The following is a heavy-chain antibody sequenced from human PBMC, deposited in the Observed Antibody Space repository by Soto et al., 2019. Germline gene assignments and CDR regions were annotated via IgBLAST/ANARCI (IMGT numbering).Heavy chain of an antibody. CDR3: ARDGGVYDYSPFDY. J-gene: IGHJ4*02. D-gene: IGHD4-4*01. V-gene: IGHV1-69*12. CDR1: GGTFSSYA. Sequence: QVQLVQSGAEVKKPGSSVKVSCKASGGTFSSYAISWVRQAPGQGLEWMGGIIPIFGTADYAQKFHGRVTITAHESTSAAYMELSSLRSEDTAVYYCARDGGVYDYSPFDYWGQGTLVTVSS. CDR2: IIPIFGTA.